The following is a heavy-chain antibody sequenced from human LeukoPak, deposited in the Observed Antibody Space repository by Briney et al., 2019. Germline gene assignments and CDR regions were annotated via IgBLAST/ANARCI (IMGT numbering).Heavy chain of an antibody. D-gene: IGHD2-2*01. J-gene: IGHJ4*02. CDR3: ARAASLDY. V-gene: IGHV4-59*01. CDR2: IYYSGTT. Sequence: SETLSLTCTVSGGSIGNFYWNWIRQSPGKGLEWIGYIYYSGTTNHNPSLKSRVTISLGMSSNQFSLRLDSVTAADTAVYYCARAASLDYWGQGILVTVSS. CDR1: GGSIGNFY.